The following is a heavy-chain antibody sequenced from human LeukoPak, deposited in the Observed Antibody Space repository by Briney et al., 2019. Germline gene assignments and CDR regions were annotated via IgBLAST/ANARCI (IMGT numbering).Heavy chain of an antibody. CDR2: ISSSSSYI. V-gene: IGHV3-21*01. CDR3: ARDFWDSGVVINGLDK. D-gene: IGHD3-3*01. J-gene: IGHJ3*02. CDR1: GFTFSSHS. Sequence: GGSLRLSCAASGFTFSSHSMNWVRQAPGKGLEGVSSISSSSSYIYYADSVKGRFTISRDNAKNTLYLHISSLSVDDTAIYYCARDFWDSGVVINGLDKWGQGTMVTVSS.